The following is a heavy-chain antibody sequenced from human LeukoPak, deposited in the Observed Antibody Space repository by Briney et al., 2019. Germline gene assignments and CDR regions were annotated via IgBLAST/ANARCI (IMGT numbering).Heavy chain of an antibody. Sequence: ASVKVSCKASGYTFTGYYMHWVRQAPGQGLEWMGCINPNSGGTNYAQKFQGRVTMTRDTSISTAYMELSRLRSDDTAVYYCARDCSVLSWETSSTSCYDYWGQGTLVTVSS. CDR2: INPNSGGT. CDR1: GYTFTGYY. J-gene: IGHJ4*02. CDR3: ARDCSVLSWETSSTSCYDY. V-gene: IGHV1-2*02. D-gene: IGHD2-2*01.